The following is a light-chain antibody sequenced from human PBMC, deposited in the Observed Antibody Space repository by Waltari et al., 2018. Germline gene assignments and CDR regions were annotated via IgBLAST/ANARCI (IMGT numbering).Light chain of an antibody. Sequence: DIVMIQSPDTLAVSLGERATINCKSSQSVLHSTKNKNYLAWYQQKPGQPLKLLMYWESTRETEFPYRFSGSASGTYFTLTISSLQTEGLAVYYCQQHYTAPITFGQGTRLDIK. CDR3: QQHYTAPIT. V-gene: IGKV4-1*01. J-gene: IGKJ5*01. CDR1: QSVLHSTKNKNY. CDR2: WES.